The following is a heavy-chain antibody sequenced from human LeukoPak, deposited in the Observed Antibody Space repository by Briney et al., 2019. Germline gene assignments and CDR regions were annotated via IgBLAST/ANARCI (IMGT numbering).Heavy chain of an antibody. CDR2: ISGSGGST. J-gene: IGHJ4*02. CDR1: GFTFSSYA. V-gene: IGHV3-23*01. D-gene: IGHD3-10*01. Sequence: GGSRRLSCAASGFTFSSYAMSWVRQAPGKGREWVSAISGSGGSTYYADSVKGRFTISRDNSKNTLYLQMNSLRAEDSAVYYCAKGEKLLWFGEPSKSLDYWGQGTLVTVSS. CDR3: AKGEKLLWFGEPSKSLDY.